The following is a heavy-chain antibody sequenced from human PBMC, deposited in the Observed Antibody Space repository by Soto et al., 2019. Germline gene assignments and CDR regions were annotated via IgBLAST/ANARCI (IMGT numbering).Heavy chain of an antibody. D-gene: IGHD3-22*01. CDR3: ARQFPSQDYYDSSGSYAL. CDR1: GYSFTSYW. CDR2: IYPGDSDT. Sequence: GESLKISCKGSGYSFTSYWIGWVRQMPGKGLEWMGIIYPGDSDTRYSPSFQGQVTISADKSISTDYLQWSSLKASDTAMYYCARQFPSQDYYDSSGSYALWGQGTMVSVSS. J-gene: IGHJ4*02. V-gene: IGHV5-51*01.